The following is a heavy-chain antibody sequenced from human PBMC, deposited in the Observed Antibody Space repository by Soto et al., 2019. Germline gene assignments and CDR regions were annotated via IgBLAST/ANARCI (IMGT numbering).Heavy chain of an antibody. Sequence: HPGGSLRLSCAASGFTFSSYAMSWVRQAPGKGLEWVSAISGSGGSTYYADSVKGRFTISRDNSKNTLYLQMNSLRAEDTAVYYCAKGGSGTYYYYGMDVWGQGTTVTVSS. CDR3: AKGGSGTYYYYGMDV. V-gene: IGHV3-23*01. J-gene: IGHJ6*02. CDR1: GFTFSSYA. CDR2: ISGSGGST. D-gene: IGHD1-1*01.